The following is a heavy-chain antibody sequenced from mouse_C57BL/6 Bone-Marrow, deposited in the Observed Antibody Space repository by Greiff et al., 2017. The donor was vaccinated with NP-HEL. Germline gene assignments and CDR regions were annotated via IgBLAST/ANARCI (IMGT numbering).Heavy chain of an antibody. Sequence: EVKLVESGAELVKPGASVKLSCTASGFNIKDYYMHWVKQRTEQGLEWIGRIDPEDGETKYAPKFQGKATITADTSSNTAYLQLSSLTSEDTAVYYCARELLWLRHDFDYWGQGTTLTVSS. CDR3: ARELLWLRHDFDY. CDR2: IDPEDGET. V-gene: IGHV14-2*01. J-gene: IGHJ2*01. D-gene: IGHD2-2*01. CDR1: GFNIKDYY.